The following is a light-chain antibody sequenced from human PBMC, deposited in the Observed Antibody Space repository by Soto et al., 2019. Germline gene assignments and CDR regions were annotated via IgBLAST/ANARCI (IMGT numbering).Light chain of an antibody. CDR1: NIGTKS. Sequence: SSELTQPPSVSVAPGETARITCGGNNIGTKSVHWYQQKPGQAPVLVIYYDSDRPSGIPERFSGSDSGNTATLAISRVEAGDEADYYCQVWDGSSDWVFGGGTQLTVL. CDR3: QVWDGSSDWV. CDR2: YDS. V-gene: IGLV3-21*04. J-gene: IGLJ3*02.